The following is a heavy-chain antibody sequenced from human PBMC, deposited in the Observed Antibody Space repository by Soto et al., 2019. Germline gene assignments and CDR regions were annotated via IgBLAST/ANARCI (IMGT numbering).Heavy chain of an antibody. Sequence: GGSLRLSCAASGFTFSSYEMNWVRQAPGKGLEWVSYISSSGSTIYYADSVKGRFTISRDNAKNSLYLQMNSLRAEDTAVYYCARDRVAAAGTRYYYGMDVWGQGTTVTVSS. CDR1: GFTFSSYE. CDR3: ARDRVAAAGTRYYYGMDV. D-gene: IGHD6-13*01. CDR2: ISSSGSTI. V-gene: IGHV3-48*03. J-gene: IGHJ6*02.